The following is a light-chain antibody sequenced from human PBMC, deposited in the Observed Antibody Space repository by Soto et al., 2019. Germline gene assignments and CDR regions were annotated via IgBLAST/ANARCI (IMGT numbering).Light chain of an antibody. J-gene: IGKJ1*01. CDR3: QQAYSFPRT. CDR1: QGISHW. V-gene: IGKV1-12*01. CDR2: AAS. Sequence: DIQMTQSPSSVSASVGDRVTITCRASQGISHWLGWYQQKPGKAPALLIYAASTLVRGVPSRFSGSGSGTDFTLTISCLQPEDFATYYCQQAYSFPRTFGQGTKVEIK.